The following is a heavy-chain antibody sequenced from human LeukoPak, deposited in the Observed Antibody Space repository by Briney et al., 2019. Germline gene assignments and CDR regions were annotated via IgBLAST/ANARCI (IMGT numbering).Heavy chain of an antibody. CDR2: INYSGST. CDR3: ARALWAPYYYYMDV. Sequence: SETLSLTCTVSGGSISSHYWSWIRQPPGKGLEWIGYINYSGSTNYNPSLKSRVTISVDTSKNQFSLKLSSVTAADTAVYYCARALWAPYYYYMDVWGKGSTVTVSS. D-gene: IGHD2-21*01. J-gene: IGHJ6*03. V-gene: IGHV4-59*11. CDR1: GGSISSHY.